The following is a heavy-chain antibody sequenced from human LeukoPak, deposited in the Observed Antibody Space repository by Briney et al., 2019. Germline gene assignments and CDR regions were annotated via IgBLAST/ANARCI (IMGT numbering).Heavy chain of an antibody. D-gene: IGHD1-26*01. CDR3: ARDPVEWELLLDY. J-gene: IGHJ4*02. V-gene: IGHV3-7*01. CDR2: MNIDRSEK. CDR1: GFTFSNYW. Sequence: GGSLRLSCAASGFTFSNYWMGWVRQAPGKRLEWVANMNIDRSEKYYADSVKGQFSISRDNARNSVYLQMASLRVEDTAVYYCARDPVEWELLLDYWGQGTLVTVSS.